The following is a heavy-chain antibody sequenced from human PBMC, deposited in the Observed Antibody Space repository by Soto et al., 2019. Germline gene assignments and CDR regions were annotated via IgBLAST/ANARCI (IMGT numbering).Heavy chain of an antibody. CDR3: ARVSFETSGYADY. Sequence: QVPLVQSGAEVKKPGASVKVSCKASGYIFSTYMHWVRQAPGQRLEWMGWINAANGNTKYSQNFQGRVTISRDTSASTAYLELSSLRSEDTAVYYCARVSFETSGYADYWGQGTLVTVSS. V-gene: IGHV1-3*01. J-gene: IGHJ4*02. D-gene: IGHD3-22*01. CDR1: GYIFSTY. CDR2: INAANGNT.